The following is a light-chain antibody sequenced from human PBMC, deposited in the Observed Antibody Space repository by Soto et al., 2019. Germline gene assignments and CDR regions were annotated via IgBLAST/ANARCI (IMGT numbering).Light chain of an antibody. V-gene: IGKV1-5*03. J-gene: IGKJ1*01. CDR3: QQYNSYPWT. CDR2: KAS. CDR1: QSISSW. Sequence: DIQMTQSPSTLTASVGDGVTINCRASQSISSWLAWYQQKPGKAPKLLIYKASSLESGVPSRFSGSGSGTEFTLTISSLQPDDFATYYCQQYNSYPWTFGQGTKVEIK.